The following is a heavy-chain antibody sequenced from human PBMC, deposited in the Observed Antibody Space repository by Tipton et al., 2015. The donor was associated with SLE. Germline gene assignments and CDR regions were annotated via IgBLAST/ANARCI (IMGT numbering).Heavy chain of an antibody. CDR2: IYTSGST. J-gene: IGHJ5*02. Sequence: TLSLTCTVSGGSISSGSYYWSWIRQPAGKGLEWIGRIYTSGSTNYNPSLESRVTISVDTSKNQFSLKLSSVTAADTAVYYCAREGNCSGGSCWNWFDPWGQGTLVAVSS. CDR3: AREGNCSGGSCWNWFDP. D-gene: IGHD2-15*01. V-gene: IGHV4-61*02. CDR1: GGSISSGSYY.